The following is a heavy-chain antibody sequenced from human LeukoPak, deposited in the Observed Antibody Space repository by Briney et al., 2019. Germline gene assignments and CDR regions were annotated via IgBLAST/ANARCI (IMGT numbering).Heavy chain of an antibody. D-gene: IGHD3-22*01. Sequence: GGSLRLSCAASGFTFSSYWMSWVRQAPGKGLEWVANIKKDGSEKYYVDSVKGRFTISRDNAKNSLYLQMNSLRAEDTAVYYCAREREDSSGYYYNWFDPWGQGTLVTVSS. CDR3: AREREDSSGYYYNWFDP. CDR1: GFTFSSYW. V-gene: IGHV3-7*03. CDR2: IKKDGSEK. J-gene: IGHJ5*02.